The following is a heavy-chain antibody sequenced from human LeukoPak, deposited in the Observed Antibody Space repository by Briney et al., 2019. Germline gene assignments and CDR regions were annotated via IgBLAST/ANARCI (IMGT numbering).Heavy chain of an antibody. CDR1: GFAFSSYE. J-gene: IGHJ4*02. D-gene: IGHD5-24*01. Sequence: GGSLRLSCAVSGFAFSSYEMNWVRQAPGKGLEWVSYISSSGSTIYYADSVKGRFTISRDNAKNSLYLQMNSLRVEDTAVYYCARDSQRWGNFDSWGQGTLVSVSS. CDR3: ARDSQRWGNFDS. CDR2: ISSSGSTI. V-gene: IGHV3-48*03.